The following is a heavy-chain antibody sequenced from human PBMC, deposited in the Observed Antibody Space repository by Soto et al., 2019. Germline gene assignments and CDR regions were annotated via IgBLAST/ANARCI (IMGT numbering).Heavy chain of an antibody. J-gene: IGHJ6*02. Sequence: LSLTCTVSGGSISSGDYYWSWIRQPPGKGLEWIGYIYYSGSTYYNPSLKSRVTISVDTSKNQFSLKLSSVTAADTAVYYCASSIAARGDYYSGMDVWGQGTTVTVSS. V-gene: IGHV4-30-4*01. D-gene: IGHD6-6*01. CDR1: GGSISSGDYY. CDR2: IYYSGST. CDR3: ASSIAARGDYYSGMDV.